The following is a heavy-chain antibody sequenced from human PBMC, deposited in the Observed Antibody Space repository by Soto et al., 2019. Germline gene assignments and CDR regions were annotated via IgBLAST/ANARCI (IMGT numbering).Heavy chain of an antibody. D-gene: IGHD6-19*01. CDR3: VRTAYSLGWSGYLGMDV. J-gene: IGHJ6*02. Sequence: GASVKVSCQDSGGTLSSYAITWVRLAPGQGLEWMGGIIPIFNIPDYAQKFQGRVSITADKATSTAYMELSNLRPVDTATYYCVRTAYSLGWSGYLGMDVWGQGSAVTVSS. CDR2: IIPIFNIP. V-gene: IGHV1-69*10. CDR1: GGTLSSYA.